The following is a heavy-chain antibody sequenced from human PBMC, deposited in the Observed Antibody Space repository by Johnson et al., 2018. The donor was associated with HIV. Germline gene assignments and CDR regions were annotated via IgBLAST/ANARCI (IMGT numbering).Heavy chain of an antibody. J-gene: IGHJ3*02. Sequence: VQLVESGGGLVQPGGSLRLSCAASGFTVSSNYMSWVRQAPGKGLEWVSVLYRGGSTYYADSVKGRFTSSRDNSKNTLYLQMNSLRAEDTAVYYCARDSPPWGARGDIWGQGTMVTVSS. V-gene: IGHV3-66*01. CDR1: GFTVSSNY. CDR3: ARDSPPWGARGDI. CDR2: LYRGGST. D-gene: IGHD1-26*01.